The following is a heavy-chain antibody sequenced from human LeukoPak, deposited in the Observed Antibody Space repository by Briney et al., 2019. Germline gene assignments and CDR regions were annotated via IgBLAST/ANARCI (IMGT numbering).Heavy chain of an antibody. J-gene: IGHJ6*03. CDR1: GFTFSSYG. Sequence: LAGGSLRLSCAASGFTFSSYGMHWVRQAPGKGLEWVAVISYDGSNKYYADSVKGRFTISRDNSKNTLYLQMNSLRAEDTAVYYCAKDYTLNYMDVWGKGTTVTVSS. V-gene: IGHV3-30*18. CDR3: AKDYTLNYMDV. CDR2: ISYDGSNK.